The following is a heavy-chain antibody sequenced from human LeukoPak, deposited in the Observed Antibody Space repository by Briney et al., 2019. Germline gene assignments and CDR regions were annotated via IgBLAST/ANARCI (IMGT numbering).Heavy chain of an antibody. J-gene: IGHJ3*02. CDR2: IYSGGNT. V-gene: IGHV3-66*01. CDR3: ARSGWSNAFDI. Sequence: PGGSLRLSCAASGFTVSSNYMSWVRQAPGKGLEWVSVIYSGGNTYYADSVKGRFTISRDNSKNTLYLQMNSLRAEDTAVYYCARSGWSNAFDIWGQGTMVTVSS. D-gene: IGHD6-19*01. CDR1: GFTVSSNY.